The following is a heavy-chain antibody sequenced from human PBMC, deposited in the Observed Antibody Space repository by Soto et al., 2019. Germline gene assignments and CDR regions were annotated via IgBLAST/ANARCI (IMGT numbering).Heavy chain of an antibody. CDR2: ISYDGSNK. V-gene: IGHV3-30*18. D-gene: IGHD3-16*01. CDR3: AKDARMITLKPLDY. J-gene: IGHJ4*02. Sequence: QVQLVESGGGVVQPGRSLRLSCAASGFTFSSYGMHWVRQAPGKGLEWVAVISYDGSNKYYADSVKGRFTISRDNSKNTLDVQMNSRRAEDTAVYYCAKDARMITLKPLDYWGQGTLVTVSS. CDR1: GFTFSSYG.